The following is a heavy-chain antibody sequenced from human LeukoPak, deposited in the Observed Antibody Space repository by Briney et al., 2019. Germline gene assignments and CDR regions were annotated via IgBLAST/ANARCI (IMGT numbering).Heavy chain of an antibody. CDR1: GSTFSSYS. J-gene: IGHJ4*02. CDR3: ASDYHDSSGYYYALSYFDY. V-gene: IGHV3-21*01. Sequence: GGSLRLSCAASGSTFSSYSMNWVRQAPGKGLEWVSSISSSSSYIYYADSVKGRFTISRDNAKNSLYLQMNSLRAEDTAVYYCASDYHDSSGYYYALSYFDYWGQGTLVTVSS. D-gene: IGHD3-22*01. CDR2: ISSSSSYI.